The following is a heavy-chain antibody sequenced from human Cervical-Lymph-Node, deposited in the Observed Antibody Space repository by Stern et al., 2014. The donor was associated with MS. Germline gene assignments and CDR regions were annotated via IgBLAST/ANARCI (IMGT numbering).Heavy chain of an antibody. J-gene: IGHJ4*02. V-gene: IGHV1-46*01. D-gene: IGHD4-17*01. Sequence: QVQLVESGAEVKKPGASVNVSCKASGYTFTTYYLHWVRQAPGQGLEWMGVIYPSGGHTIYAQQFQGRVTMTRDTSTSTVYMELSSLRSEDTAVYYCARSVMTTVTTRNYFDYWGQGTLVTVSS. CDR2: IYPSGGHT. CDR1: GYTFTTYY. CDR3: ARSVMTTVTTRNYFDY.